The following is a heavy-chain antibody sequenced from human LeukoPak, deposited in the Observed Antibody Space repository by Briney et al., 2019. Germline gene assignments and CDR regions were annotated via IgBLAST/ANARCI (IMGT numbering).Heavy chain of an antibody. J-gene: IGHJ6*03. CDR3: ARGEFGDYYYFYMDV. D-gene: IGHD2/OR15-2a*01. V-gene: IGHV3-21*01. CDR1: GFTFSSYS. CDR2: ISSSSSYI. Sequence: GGSLRLSCAASGFTFSSYSMNWVRQAPGKGLEWVSSISSSSSYIYYADSVKGRFTISRDNAKNSLYLQMNSLRAEDTATYYCARGEFGDYYYFYMDVWGRGTTVTVSS.